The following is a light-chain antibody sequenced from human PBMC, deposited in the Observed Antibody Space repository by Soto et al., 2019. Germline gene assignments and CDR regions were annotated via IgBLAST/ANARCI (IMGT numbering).Light chain of an antibody. V-gene: IGKV3-20*01. Sequence: EIVLTQSPGTLSLSPGERATLSCRASQTVRSNLAWYQQRPGQAPRLLIYDASSMASGIPERFSGGGSGTDFTLTISSLEPEDFAVYYCQQFSSYPLTFGGGTKVDIK. J-gene: IGKJ4*01. CDR2: DAS. CDR3: QQFSSYPLT. CDR1: QTVRSN.